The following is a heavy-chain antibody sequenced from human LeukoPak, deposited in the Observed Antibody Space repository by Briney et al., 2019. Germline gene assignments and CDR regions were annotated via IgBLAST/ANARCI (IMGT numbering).Heavy chain of an antibody. D-gene: IGHD2-2*01. CDR3: ARDNAPAGGGLDY. J-gene: IGHJ4*02. V-gene: IGHV3-53*01. CDR1: GFTVSSNH. Sequence: EGSLRLSCAASGFTVSSNHMTWVRQAPGKGLEWVSEIYTGGLTFYADSVTGRFTISRDNSKNTVYLQMNSLGVEDTARYYCARDNAPAGGGLDYWGQGTLVTVSS. CDR2: IYTGGLT.